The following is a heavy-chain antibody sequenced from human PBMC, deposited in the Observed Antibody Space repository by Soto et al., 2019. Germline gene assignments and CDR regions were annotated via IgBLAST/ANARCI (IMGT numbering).Heavy chain of an antibody. V-gene: IGHV3-23*01. Sequence: GGSLRLSCAASGFTFSSYAMSWVRQAPGKGLEWVSAISGSGGSTYYADSVKGRFTISRDNSKNTLYLQMNSLRAEDTAVYYCAKALIIAVAGSYFDYWGQGTLVTVSS. CDR3: AKALIIAVAGSYFDY. J-gene: IGHJ4*02. CDR2: ISGSGGST. CDR1: GFTFSSYA. D-gene: IGHD6-19*01.